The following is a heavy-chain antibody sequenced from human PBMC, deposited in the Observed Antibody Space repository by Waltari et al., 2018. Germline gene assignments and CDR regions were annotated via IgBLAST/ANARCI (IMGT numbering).Heavy chain of an antibody. CDR3: ARSVAGVGMEY. V-gene: IGHV4-34*02. CDR1: GGSLSGFH. Sequence: QVQLQQWGAGLLKPSETLSLSCDVSGGSLSGFHWTWIRQTPGKGLEWIGDITLSGYTTSNPSLKGRITVSLDTSRRQLSLRLTSMTAADTGLYFCARSVAGVGMEYWDQGTPVTVSS. J-gene: IGHJ4*02. CDR2: ITLSGYT. D-gene: IGHD6-19*01.